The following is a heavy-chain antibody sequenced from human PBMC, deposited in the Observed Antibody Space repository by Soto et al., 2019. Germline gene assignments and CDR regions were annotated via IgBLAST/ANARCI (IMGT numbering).Heavy chain of an antibody. Sequence: QVQLVESGGGLVKPGGSLRLSCAASGFTFSDYYMNWVRQAPGKGLEWISYIGRTGTTKYYADSVKGRFSIFRDNAKNSVSLQMNSLRADDTAVYYCARESDYSHFDYWGQGARVTVSS. V-gene: IGHV3-11*01. CDR2: IGRTGTTK. CDR3: ARESDYSHFDY. CDR1: GFTFSDYY. J-gene: IGHJ4*02. D-gene: IGHD2-15*01.